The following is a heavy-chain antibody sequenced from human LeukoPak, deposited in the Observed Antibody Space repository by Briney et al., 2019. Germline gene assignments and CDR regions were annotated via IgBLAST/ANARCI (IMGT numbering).Heavy chain of an antibody. V-gene: IGHV3-21*01. Sequence: GGSLRLSCAASGFTFSTYGMNWVRQAPGKGLEWVSSISSSSSYIYYADSVKGRFTISRDNAKNSLYLQLNRLRAEDTAVYYCARVGCSSTNCYDFDYWGQGTLVTVSS. J-gene: IGHJ4*02. D-gene: IGHD2-2*01. CDR2: ISSSSSYI. CDR3: ARVGCSSTNCYDFDY. CDR1: GFTFSTYG.